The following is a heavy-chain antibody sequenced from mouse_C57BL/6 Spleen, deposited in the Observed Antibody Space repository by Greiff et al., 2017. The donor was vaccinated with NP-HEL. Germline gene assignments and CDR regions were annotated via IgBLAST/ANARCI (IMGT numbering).Heavy chain of an antibody. Sequence: DVKLVESGGGLVKPGGSLKLSCAASGFTFSDYGMHWVRQAPEKGLEWVAYISSGSSTIYYADTVKGRFTISRDNAKNTLFLQMTSLRSEDTAMYYCARPGLTMIKSWFAYWGQGTLVTVSA. V-gene: IGHV5-17*01. CDR3: ARPGLTMIKSWFAY. CDR2: ISSGSSTI. J-gene: IGHJ3*01. CDR1: GFTFSDYG. D-gene: IGHD2-4*01.